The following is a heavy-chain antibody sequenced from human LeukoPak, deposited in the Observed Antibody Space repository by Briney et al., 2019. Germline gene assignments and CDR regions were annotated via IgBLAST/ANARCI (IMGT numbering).Heavy chain of an antibody. J-gene: IGHJ5*02. CDR2: IYYSGST. V-gene: IGHV4-39*01. CDR3: ARHKWYYDSSGYLNNWFDP. CDR1: GGSISSGDYY. Sequence: SETLSLTCTVSGGSISSGDYYWSWIRQPPGKGLEWIGYIYYSGSTYYNPSLKSRVTISVDTSKNQFSLKLSSVTAADTAVYYCARHKWYYDSSGYLNNWFDPWGQGTLVTVSS. D-gene: IGHD3-22*01.